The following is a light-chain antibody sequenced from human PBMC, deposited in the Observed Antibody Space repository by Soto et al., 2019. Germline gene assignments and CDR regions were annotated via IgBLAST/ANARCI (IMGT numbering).Light chain of an antibody. CDR3: QQYGNSPQT. J-gene: IGKJ1*01. CDR2: GAS. V-gene: IGKV3-20*01. CDR1: QSVSSNF. Sequence: EIVMTQSPATLSVSPGERATLSCRASQSVSSNFLAWYQQKPGQAPRLLIYGASNRATGIPDRFSGSGSGTDFTLTISRLEPEDFAVYYCQQYGNSPQTFGQGTKVDIK.